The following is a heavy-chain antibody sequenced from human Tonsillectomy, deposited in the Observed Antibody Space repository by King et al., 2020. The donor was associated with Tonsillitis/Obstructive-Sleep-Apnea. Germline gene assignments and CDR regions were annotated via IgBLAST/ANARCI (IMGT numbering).Heavy chain of an antibody. D-gene: IGHD3-22*01. CDR3: AADRVTMIVVAHGGDAFDI. CDR1: GFTFTSSA. J-gene: IGHJ3*02. Sequence: QLVQSGPEVKKPGPSVKVSCKASGFTFTSSAVQWVRQARGQRLEWIGWIVVGSGNTNYAQKFQERVTITRDMSTSTAYMELSSLRSEDTAVYYCAADRVTMIVVAHGGDAFDIWGQGTMVTVSS. V-gene: IGHV1-58*01. CDR2: IVVGSGNT.